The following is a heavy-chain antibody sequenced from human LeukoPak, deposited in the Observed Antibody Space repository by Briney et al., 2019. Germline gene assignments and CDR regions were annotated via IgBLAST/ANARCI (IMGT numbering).Heavy chain of an antibody. CDR2: ISWDGGST. J-gene: IGHJ4*02. CDR3: AKSPDFFGHLLFDS. D-gene: IGHD1-14*01. CDR1: GFTFDDYA. Sequence: GGSLRLSCAASGFTFDDYAMHWVRHAPGKGLEWVSLISWDGGSTYYADSVKGRFTISRDNSKNSLYLQMNNLRAEDTALYYCAKSPDFFGHLLFDSWGQGTLVTVSS. V-gene: IGHV3-43D*03.